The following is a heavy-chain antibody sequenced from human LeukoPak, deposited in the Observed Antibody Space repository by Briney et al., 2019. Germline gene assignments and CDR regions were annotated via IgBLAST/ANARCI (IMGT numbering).Heavy chain of an antibody. J-gene: IGHJ3*02. Sequence: ASVKVSCKASGYTFTSYGINWVRQAPGQGLEWMGWISAYNGNTNYAQKLQGRVTMTTDTSTSTAYMELRSLRSDDTVVYYCARDRSQGYFDWLLSNTNAFDIWGQGTMVTVSS. CDR3: ARDRSQGYFDWLLSNTNAFDI. V-gene: IGHV1-18*01. D-gene: IGHD3-9*01. CDR1: GYTFTSYG. CDR2: ISAYNGNT.